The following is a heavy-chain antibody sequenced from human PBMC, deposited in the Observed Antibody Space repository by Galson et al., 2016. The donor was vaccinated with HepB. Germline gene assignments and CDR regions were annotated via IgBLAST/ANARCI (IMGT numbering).Heavy chain of an antibody. D-gene: IGHD3-10*01. CDR2: FSGRGDLT. CDR1: GFTFSTYA. J-gene: IGHJ4*02. Sequence: SLRLSCAASGFTFSTYAMSWVRQAPGTGLEWVSAFSGRGDLTYFAAPVRGRFTISRDNSKSMLYIQMNNLRAADTALYYCAQVRGYGSGSVFDHWGQGTLVTVSS. CDR3: AQVRGYGSGSVFDH. V-gene: IGHV3-23*01.